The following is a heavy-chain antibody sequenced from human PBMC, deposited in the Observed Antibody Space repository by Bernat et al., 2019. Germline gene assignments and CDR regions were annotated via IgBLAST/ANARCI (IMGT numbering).Heavy chain of an antibody. J-gene: IGHJ3*02. Sequence: QVQLVESGGGVVQPGRSLRLSCAASGFTFSSHDMHWVRQAPGKGLAWVAGISYHGNNKYYGDSLKGRFTISRDNSKNTLYLQMNSLRTEDTGVYYCARDDGAFAIWGQGTMVTVSS. CDR3: ARDDGAFAI. CDR2: ISYHGNNK. CDR1: GFTFSSHD. V-gene: IGHV3-30*03.